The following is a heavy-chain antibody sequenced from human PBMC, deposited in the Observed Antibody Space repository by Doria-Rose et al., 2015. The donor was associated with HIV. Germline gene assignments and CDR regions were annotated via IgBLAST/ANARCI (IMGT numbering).Heavy chain of an antibody. V-gene: IGHV2-26*01. CDR3: ARIKSSRWYHKYYFDF. CDR2: TFSDDER. Sequence: SGPVLVKPTETLTLTCTVSGVSLSSPGMGVSWIRQPPGKALEWLANTFSDDERSYNTSLKSRLTIYRGTSKSQVVLTMTDMDPVDTATYYCARIKSSRWYHKYYFDFWGQGTLVIVSA. J-gene: IGHJ4*02. D-gene: IGHD6-13*01. CDR1: GVSLSSPGMG.